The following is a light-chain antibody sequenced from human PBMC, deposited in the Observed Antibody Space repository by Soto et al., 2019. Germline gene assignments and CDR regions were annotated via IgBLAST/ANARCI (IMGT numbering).Light chain of an antibody. CDR3: AAWDDSLNGYV. V-gene: IGLV1-44*01. J-gene: IGLJ1*01. Sequence: QGVLNEPPTACVTPGQRVTFSYTEGSYNNGTNAVNWYQQLPGTAPKLLIYNNNQRPSGVPDRFSGSKSGTSASLAISGLQSEDEADYYCAAWDDSLNGYVFGTGTKVTVL. CDR1: SYNNGTNA. CDR2: NNN.